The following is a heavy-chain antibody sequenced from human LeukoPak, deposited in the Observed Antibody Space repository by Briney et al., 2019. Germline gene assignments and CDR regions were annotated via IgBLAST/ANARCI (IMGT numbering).Heavy chain of an antibody. CDR1: GGSISSSNW. J-gene: IGHJ5*02. D-gene: IGHD3-10*01. Sequence: SGTLSLTCAVSGGSISSSNWWSWVRQPPGKGLEWIGEIYHSGSTNYNPSLKSRVTMSVDKSKNQFSLKLSSVTAADTAVYYCARALGEGPDGFDPWGQGTLVTVSS. V-gene: IGHV4-4*02. CDR3: ARALGEGPDGFDP. CDR2: IYHSGST.